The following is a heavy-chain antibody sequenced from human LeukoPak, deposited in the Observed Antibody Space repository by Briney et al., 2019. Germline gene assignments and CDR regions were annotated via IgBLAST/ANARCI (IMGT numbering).Heavy chain of an antibody. CDR3: AKDLGIHYGAPVELGY. D-gene: IGHD4-17*01. Sequence: GGSLRLSCAASGFTFSSYWMHWVRQVPGKGLVWVSRINSGGSSTSYADSVKGRFTISRDNAKNSLYLQMNSLRAEDTALYYCAKDLGIHYGAPVELGYWGQGTLVTVSS. V-gene: IGHV3-74*01. CDR1: GFTFSSYW. J-gene: IGHJ4*02. CDR2: INSGGSST.